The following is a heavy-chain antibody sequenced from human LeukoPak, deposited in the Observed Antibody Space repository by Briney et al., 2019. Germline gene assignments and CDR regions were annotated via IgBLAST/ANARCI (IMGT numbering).Heavy chain of an antibody. Sequence: GGSLRLSCAASGFTFSSYGMHWVRQAPGKGLEWVAFIRYDGSNKYYADSVKGRFTISRDNSKNTLYLQMNSLRAEDTAVYYCAKGLYSSGWYRRTYYYYMDVWGKGTTVTISS. J-gene: IGHJ6*03. CDR1: GFTFSSYG. CDR2: IRYDGSNK. V-gene: IGHV3-30*02. CDR3: AKGLYSSGWYRRTYYYYMDV. D-gene: IGHD6-19*01.